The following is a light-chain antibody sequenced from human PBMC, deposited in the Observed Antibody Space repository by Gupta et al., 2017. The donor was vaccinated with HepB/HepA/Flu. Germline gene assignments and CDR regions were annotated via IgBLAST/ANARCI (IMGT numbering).Light chain of an antibody. CDR1: QGVSRS. V-gene: IGKV1-5*03. CDR3: QQYHSDRA. CDR2: KVS. J-gene: IGKJ1*01. Sequence: DIQMTQSPSTLSASVGDRVTITCRASQGVSRSLAWYQQKPGKAPKLLIYKVSNLESGVPSRFSGSGSGTEFTLTISCLQPDDFATDYCQQYHSDRAFGQGTKVEI.